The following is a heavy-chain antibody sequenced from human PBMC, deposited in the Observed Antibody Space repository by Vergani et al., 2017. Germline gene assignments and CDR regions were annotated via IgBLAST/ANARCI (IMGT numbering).Heavy chain of an antibody. CDR2: IKQDGSEK. Sequence: EVQLVESGGGLVQPGGSLRLSCAASGFTFSSYWMSWVRQAPGKGLEWVANIKQDGSEKYYVDSVKGRFTISRDDSKNTLYLQMNSLKTEDTAVYYCTTEVQVPFDYWGQGTLVTVSS. CDR3: TTEVQVPFDY. D-gene: IGHD3-10*01. V-gene: IGHV3-7*03. CDR1: GFTFSSYW. J-gene: IGHJ4*02.